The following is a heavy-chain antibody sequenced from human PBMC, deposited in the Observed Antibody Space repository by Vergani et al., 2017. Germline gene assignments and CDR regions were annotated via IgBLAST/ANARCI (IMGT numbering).Heavy chain of an antibody. Sequence: EVQLLESGGGLVQPGGSLRLSCAASGFTFSSYAMSWVRQAPGKGLEWVSAISGSGGSTYYADSVKGRFTISRDNSKNTLYLQMDSLRAYETVVYYCAKETVRFRIAVAALGRGYAFDIWGQGTMVTVSS. D-gene: IGHD6-19*01. CDR3: AKETVRFRIAVAALGRGYAFDI. CDR2: ISGSGGST. CDR1: GFTFSSYA. V-gene: IGHV3-23*01. J-gene: IGHJ3*02.